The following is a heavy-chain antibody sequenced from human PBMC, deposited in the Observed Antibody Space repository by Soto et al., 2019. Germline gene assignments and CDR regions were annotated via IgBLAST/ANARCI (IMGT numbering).Heavy chain of an antibody. CDR3: ARSGGSLDY. CDR2: IYYSGST. CDR1: GGSISSSNW. V-gene: IGHV4-4*02. D-gene: IGHD2-15*01. Sequence: SETLSLTCAVSGGSISSSNWWSWVRQPPGKGLEWIGEIYYSGSTNYNPSLKSRVTISVDTSKNQFSLKLNSVTAADTAVYYCARSGGSLDYWGKGTLVTVSS. J-gene: IGHJ4*02.